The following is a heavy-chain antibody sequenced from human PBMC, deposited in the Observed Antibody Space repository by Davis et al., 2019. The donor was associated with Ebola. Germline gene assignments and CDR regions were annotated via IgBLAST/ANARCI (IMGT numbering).Heavy chain of an antibody. Sequence: PGGSLRLSCAASGFTVSSNHMSWVRQAPGKGLEWVSVIYDQSTAYADSVKGRFTISRDNSKNTLYLQMNSLRAEDTAVYYCAVRGIVVVPAATLDYYYYGMDVWGQGTTVTVSS. CDR2: IYDQST. CDR3: AVRGIVVVPAATLDYYYYGMDV. J-gene: IGHJ6*02. CDR1: GFTVSSNH. V-gene: IGHV3-53*01. D-gene: IGHD2-2*01.